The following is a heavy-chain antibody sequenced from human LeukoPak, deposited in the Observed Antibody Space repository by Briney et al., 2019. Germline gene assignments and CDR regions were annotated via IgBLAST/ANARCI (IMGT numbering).Heavy chain of an antibody. CDR3: ARARIAVAGTGLHLDWFDP. Sequence: SETLSLTCTVSGDSISSSSYYWGWIRQPPGKGLEWIGSFYYSGSTYYNPSLKSRVTISVDTSKNQVSLKLNSVTAADTAVYYCARARIAVAGTGLHLDWFDPWGQGTLVTVSS. CDR1: GDSISSSSYY. J-gene: IGHJ5*02. D-gene: IGHD6-19*01. V-gene: IGHV4-39*07. CDR2: FYYSGST.